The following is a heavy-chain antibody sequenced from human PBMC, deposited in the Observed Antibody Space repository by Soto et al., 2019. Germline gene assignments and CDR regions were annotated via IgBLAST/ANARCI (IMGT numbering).Heavy chain of an antibody. V-gene: IGHV4-31*03. CDR3: ARTRGVVAYFDY. CDR1: GASISSGAYY. CDR2: IFYTGTT. Sequence: SETLSITCTFSGASISSGAYYWSWIRQSPGKGLEWIGYIFYTGTTYYNPSLQSRVTISVDTSKNQFSLKLHSVTVADTAVYYCARTRGVVAYFDYWGQGTLVTVSS. D-gene: IGHD3-3*01. J-gene: IGHJ4*02.